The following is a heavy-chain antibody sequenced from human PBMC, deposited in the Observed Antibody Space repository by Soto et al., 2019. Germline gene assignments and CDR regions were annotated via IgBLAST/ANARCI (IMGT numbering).Heavy chain of an antibody. Sequence: ASVKVSCKASGYTFTSYGISWVRQAPGQGLEWMGWISAYNGNTNYAQKLQGRVTMTTDTSTSTAYMELRSLRSDDTAVYYCARDPNWSGYRPIYYYYKDVWGKGTTVTVSS. CDR2: ISAYNGNT. CDR1: GYTFTSYG. D-gene: IGHD3-3*01. V-gene: IGHV1-18*01. J-gene: IGHJ6*03. CDR3: ARDPNWSGYRPIYYYYKDV.